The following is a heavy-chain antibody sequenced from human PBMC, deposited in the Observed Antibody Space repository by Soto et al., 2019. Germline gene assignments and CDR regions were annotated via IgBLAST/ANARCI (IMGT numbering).Heavy chain of an antibody. CDR2: ISYDGSQK. D-gene: IGHD1-26*01. CDR3: AKDNGWELLFGNSDI. CDR1: GFTFSSYG. V-gene: IGHV3-30*18. J-gene: IGHJ3*02. Sequence: QVQLVESGGGVVQPGRSLRLSCAASGFTFSSYGMHWVRQAPGKGLEWVAVISYDGSQKYYADSVKGLLTISRDNSKNTLYLPMNSLRAEDTAVYYCAKDNGWELLFGNSDIWGQGTMVTVSS.